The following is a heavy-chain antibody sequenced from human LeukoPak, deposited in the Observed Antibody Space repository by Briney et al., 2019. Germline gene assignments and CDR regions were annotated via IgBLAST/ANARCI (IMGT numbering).Heavy chain of an antibody. CDR1: GGSFRGYY. V-gene: IGHV4-34*01. J-gene: IGHJ2*01. CDR3: ARVQNWPNWYFDL. CDR2: INHSGST. Sequence: SETLSLTCAVYGGSFRGYYWSWIRQPPGKGREWIGEINHSGSTNYNPSLKSRVTISVDTSKNQFSLKLSSVTAADTAVYYCARVQNWPNWYFDLWGRGTLVTVSS.